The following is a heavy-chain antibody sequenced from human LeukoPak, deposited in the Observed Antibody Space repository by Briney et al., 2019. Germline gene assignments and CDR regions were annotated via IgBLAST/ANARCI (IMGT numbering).Heavy chain of an antibody. CDR3: VKDLTGTWSFDY. J-gene: IGHJ4*02. Sequence: GGSLRLSCSTSGFTFSNHFMHWVRQAPGKGLEYVSSIGPNGASTLYADSVKGRFTISRDNSKNALHLQLTSLRLEDTALYYCVKDLTGTWSFDYWRQGTLVTVSS. CDR1: GFTFSNHF. CDR2: IGPNGAST. D-gene: IGHD3-9*01. V-gene: IGHV3-64D*06.